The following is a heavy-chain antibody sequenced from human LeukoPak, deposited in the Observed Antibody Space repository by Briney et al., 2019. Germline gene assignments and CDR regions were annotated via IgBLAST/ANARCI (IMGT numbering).Heavy chain of an antibody. CDR3: AKTTTVVNGCFDY. Sequence: GGSLRLPCAASGFTFSSYAMSWVRQAPGKGLEWVSAISGSGGSTYYADSVKGRFTISRDNSKNTLYLQMNSLRAEDTAVYYCAKTTTVVNGCFDYWGQGTLVTVSS. V-gene: IGHV3-23*01. CDR2: ISGSGGST. J-gene: IGHJ4*02. CDR1: GFTFSSYA. D-gene: IGHD4-23*01.